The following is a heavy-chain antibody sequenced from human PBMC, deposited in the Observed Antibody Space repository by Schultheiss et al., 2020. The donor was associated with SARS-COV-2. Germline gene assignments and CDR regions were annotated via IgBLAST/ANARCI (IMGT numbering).Heavy chain of an antibody. V-gene: IGHV1-2*06. Sequence: ASVKVSCKASGYTFTGYYMHWVRQAPGQGLEWMGRINPNSGGTNYAQKFQGRVTMTRDTSISTAYMELSRLRSDDTAVYYCARVPRRTYHRNAQRPNNWFDPWGQGTLVTVSS. J-gene: IGHJ5*02. CDR2: INPNSGGT. CDR3: ARVPRRTYHRNAQRPNNWFDP. CDR1: GYTFTGYY. D-gene: IGHD1-1*01.